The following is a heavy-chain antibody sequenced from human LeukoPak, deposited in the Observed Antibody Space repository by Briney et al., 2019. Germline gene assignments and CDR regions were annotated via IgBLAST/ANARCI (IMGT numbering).Heavy chain of an antibody. CDR3: ARNGNSSSWYLGGLGYYYYYMDV. J-gene: IGHJ6*03. D-gene: IGHD6-13*01. CDR1: GYSISSGYY. CDR2: IYHSGST. Sequence: PSETLSLTCTVSGYSISSGYYWGWIRQPPGKGLEWIGSIYHSGSTNYNPSLKSRVTISVDTSKNQFSLKLSSVTAADTAVYYCARNGNSSSWYLGGLGYYYYYMDVWGKGTTVTVSS. V-gene: IGHV4-38-2*02.